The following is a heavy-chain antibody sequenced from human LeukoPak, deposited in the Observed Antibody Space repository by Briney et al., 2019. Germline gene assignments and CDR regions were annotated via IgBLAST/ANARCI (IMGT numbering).Heavy chain of an antibody. CDR2: IYYSGGT. V-gene: IGHV4-39*07. Sequence: SETLSLTCTVSGGSISSSSYYWGWIRQPPGKGLEWIGSIYYSGGTYYNPSLKSRVTISVDTSKNQFSLKLSSVTAADTAVYYCARGGSQKTGGSYVGYWGQGTLVTVSS. J-gene: IGHJ4*02. CDR1: GGSISSSSYY. CDR3: ARGGSQKTGGSYVGY. D-gene: IGHD1-26*01.